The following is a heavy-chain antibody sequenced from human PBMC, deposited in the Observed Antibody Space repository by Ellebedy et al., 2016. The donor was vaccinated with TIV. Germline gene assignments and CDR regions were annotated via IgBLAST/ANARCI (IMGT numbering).Heavy chain of an antibody. CDR3: ARGRRVVVVPAAPYY. V-gene: IGHV1-2*02. CDR2: VNPTSGGT. CDR1: DYTFTSYG. D-gene: IGHD2-2*01. Sequence: ASVKVSCXASDYTFTSYGISWVRQAPGQGFEWMGWVNPTSGGTNYAQKFEGRVTMTRDTSISTAYMELSRLRSDDTAVYYCARGRRVVVVPAAPYYWGQGTLVTVSS. J-gene: IGHJ4*02.